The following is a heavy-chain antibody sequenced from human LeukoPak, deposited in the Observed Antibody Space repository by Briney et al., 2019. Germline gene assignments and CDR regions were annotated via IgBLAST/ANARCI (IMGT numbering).Heavy chain of an antibody. J-gene: IGHJ3*02. D-gene: IGHD3-22*01. Sequence: PGGSLRLSCTASGFTFSNYGMHWVRQAPGKGLEWVSAISGSGGSTYYADSVKGRFTISRDNSKNTLYLQMNSLRAEDTAVYYCAKARITMIVVNAFDIWGQGTMVTVSS. CDR2: ISGSGGST. CDR3: AKARITMIVVNAFDI. V-gene: IGHV3-23*01. CDR1: GFTFSNYG.